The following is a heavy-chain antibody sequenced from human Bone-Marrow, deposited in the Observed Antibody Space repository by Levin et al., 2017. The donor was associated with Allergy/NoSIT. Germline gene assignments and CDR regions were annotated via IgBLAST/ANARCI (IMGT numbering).Heavy chain of an antibody. D-gene: IGHD3-16*01. J-gene: IGHJ4*02. CDR3: AKDLGEG. CDR1: GFSFSSYW. Sequence: PGGSLRLSCEASGFSFSSYWMTWVRQAPGKGLEWVANIKQDGREKYYVDSVKGRFTISRDNAKNSLYLQMNSLRVEDTAVYYCAKDLGEGWGQGTLVTVSS. V-gene: IGHV3-7*01. CDR2: IKQDGREK.